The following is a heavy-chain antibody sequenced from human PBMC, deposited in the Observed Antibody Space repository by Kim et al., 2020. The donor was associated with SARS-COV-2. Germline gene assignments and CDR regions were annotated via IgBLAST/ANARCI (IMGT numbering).Heavy chain of an antibody. CDR1: GGSISSGGYY. CDR3: ARSIPKGPVAVVAATGWFDP. D-gene: IGHD2-15*01. CDR2: IYYSGST. J-gene: IGHJ5*02. V-gene: IGHV4-31*03. Sequence: SETLSLTCTVSGGSISSGGYYWSWIRQHPGKGLEWIGYIYYSGSTYYNPSLKSRVTISVDTSKNQFSLKLSSVTAADTAVYYCARSIPKGPVAVVAATGWFDPWGQGTLVTVSS.